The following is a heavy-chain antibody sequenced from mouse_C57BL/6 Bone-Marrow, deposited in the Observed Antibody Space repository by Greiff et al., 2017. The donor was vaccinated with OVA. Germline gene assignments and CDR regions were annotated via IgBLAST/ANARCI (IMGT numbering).Heavy chain of an antibody. D-gene: IGHD2-5*01. CDR2: ISNGGGST. V-gene: IGHV5-12*01. CDR3: ARLYSNWSYAMDY. Sequence: EVKLMESGGGLVQPGGSLKLSCAASGFTFSDYYMYWVRQTPEKRLEWVAYISNGGGSTYYPDTVKGRFTISRDNAKNTLYLQMSRLKSEDTAMYYCARLYSNWSYAMDYWGQGTSVTVSS. J-gene: IGHJ4*01. CDR1: GFTFSDYY.